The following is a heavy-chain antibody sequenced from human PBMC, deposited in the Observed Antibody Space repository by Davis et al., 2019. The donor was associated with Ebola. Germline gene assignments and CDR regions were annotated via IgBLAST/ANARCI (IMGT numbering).Heavy chain of an antibody. CDR2: MNPYSGNT. CDR3: TRGYSPKCRTGDCVNDF. J-gene: IGHJ4*02. V-gene: IGHV1-8*01. D-gene: IGHD2-21*02. Sequence: AASVKVSCKASGYIFSNYDINWVRQVSGQGLEWMGWMNPYSGNTGYIEKFQGRVTMTRDPSINTAYMDLSSLTPDDTAVYYCTRGYSPKCRTGDCVNDFWGQGTLVTVSS. CDR1: GYIFSNYD.